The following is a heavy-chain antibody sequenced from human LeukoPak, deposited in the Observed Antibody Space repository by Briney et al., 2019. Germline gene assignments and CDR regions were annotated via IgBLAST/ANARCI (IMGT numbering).Heavy chain of an antibody. Sequence: GGSLRLSCAASGFTFSDYYMSWIRQAPGEGLGWVSYISSSSSYTNYADSVKGRFTISRDNAKNSLYLQMNSLRAEDTAVYYCARASPYASYDYWGQGTLVTVSS. V-gene: IGHV3-11*06. CDR1: GFTFSDYY. J-gene: IGHJ4*02. CDR3: ARASPYASYDY. CDR2: ISSSSSYT. D-gene: IGHD3-16*01.